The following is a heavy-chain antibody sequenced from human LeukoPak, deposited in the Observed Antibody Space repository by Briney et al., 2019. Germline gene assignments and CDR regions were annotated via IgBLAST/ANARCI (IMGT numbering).Heavy chain of an antibody. CDR2: ISYDGSNK. CDR3: ARGRNSSSSRAYCDY. Sequence: GGSLRLSCAASGFTFSSYAMHWVRQAPGKGLEWVAVISYDGSNKYYADSVKGRFTISRDNSKNTLYLQMNSLRAEDTAVYYCARGRNSSSSRAYCDYWGQGTLVTVSS. V-gene: IGHV3-30*01. CDR1: GFTFSSYA. J-gene: IGHJ4*02. D-gene: IGHD6-6*01.